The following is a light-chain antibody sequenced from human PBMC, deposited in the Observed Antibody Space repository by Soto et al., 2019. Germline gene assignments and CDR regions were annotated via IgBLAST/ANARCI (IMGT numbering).Light chain of an antibody. CDR1: SSNIGDNY. V-gene: IGLV1-51*01. J-gene: IGLJ2*01. CDR3: VTWDSSLSVGR. Sequence: QSVLTQPPSVSAAPGQKVTISCSGSSSNIGDNYVSWYQQLPGTAPKLLLFDNTKRPSGIPDRFSGSKSDTSATLDITGLQPGDEADYYCVTWDSSLSVGRLGGGTKVTVL. CDR2: DNT.